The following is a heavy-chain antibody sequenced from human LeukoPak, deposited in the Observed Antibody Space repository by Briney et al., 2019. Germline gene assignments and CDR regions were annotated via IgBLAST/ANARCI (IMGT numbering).Heavy chain of an antibody. V-gene: IGHV3-23*01. J-gene: IGHJ4*02. CDR2: ISTSGDGT. CDR1: GFTFSSHG. Sequence: GRSLRLSCAASGFTFSSHGMSWVRQTPGKGLEWVSSISTSGDGTVYADSVKGRVTISRDNSKNTPYLQMNSLRAEDTAVYYCARDAYYYDSSGYRGVVDYWGQGTLVTVSS. CDR3: ARDAYYYDSSGYRGVVDY. D-gene: IGHD3-22*01.